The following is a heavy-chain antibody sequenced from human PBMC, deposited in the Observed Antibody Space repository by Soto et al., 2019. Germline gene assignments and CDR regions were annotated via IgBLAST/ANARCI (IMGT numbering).Heavy chain of an antibody. CDR3: ARVGRGVVVAATDAFDI. D-gene: IGHD2-15*01. J-gene: IGHJ3*02. CDR1: GGSLRGYY. V-gene: IGHV4-34*01. CDR2: INHRGSP. Sequence: SETLSLTCSVYGGSLRGYYSSWIRQPPGKWLAVTGEINHRGSPNYNPSVKSRVTISVDTSKNQFSLKLSSVTAADTAVYYCARVGRGVVVAATDAFDIWGQGTMVTVSS.